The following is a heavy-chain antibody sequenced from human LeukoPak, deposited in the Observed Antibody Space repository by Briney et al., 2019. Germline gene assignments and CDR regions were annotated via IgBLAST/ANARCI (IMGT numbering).Heavy chain of an antibody. J-gene: IGHJ6*03. Sequence: GGSLRLSCAASGFTFSSYWMHWVRQAPRKGLVWVSRVNSDGTGTTYADSVEGRFTISRDNAKNTVYLQMHSLRAEDTAIYSCIRTLIVATSPYMDVWGKGTTVTVSS. V-gene: IGHV3-74*01. D-gene: IGHD5-12*01. CDR1: GFTFSSYW. CDR2: VNSDGTGT. CDR3: IRTLIVATSPYMDV.